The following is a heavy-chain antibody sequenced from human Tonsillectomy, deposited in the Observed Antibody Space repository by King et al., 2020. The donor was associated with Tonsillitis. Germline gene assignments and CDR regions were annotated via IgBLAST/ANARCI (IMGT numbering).Heavy chain of an antibody. CDR1: GYTFTSYY. J-gene: IGHJ4*02. CDR2: INPSGGST. Sequence: QLVQSGAEVKKPGASVKVSCKASGYTFTSYYMHWVRQAPGQGLEWMGIINPSGGSTSYAQKFQGRVTMTRDTSTSTVYMELSSLRSEDTAVYYCAGDRGRYGYDYWGQGTLVTVSS. CDR3: AGDRGRYGYDY. V-gene: IGHV1-46*01. D-gene: IGHD5-18*01.